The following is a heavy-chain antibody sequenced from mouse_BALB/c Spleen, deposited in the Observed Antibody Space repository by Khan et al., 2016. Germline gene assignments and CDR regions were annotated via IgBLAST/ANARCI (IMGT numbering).Heavy chain of an antibody. CDR1: GFNIKDYY. Sequence: EVELVESGAELVRPGALVKLSCKASGFNIKDYYMHWVKQRPEQGLEWIGWIDPENGNTIYDPKFQGKASITADTSSNTAYLQLSSLTYEDTAVYYCALDGSWFAYWGQGTLVTVSA. CDR3: ALDGSWFAY. CDR2: IDPENGNT. V-gene: IGHV14-1*02. D-gene: IGHD2-3*01. J-gene: IGHJ3*01.